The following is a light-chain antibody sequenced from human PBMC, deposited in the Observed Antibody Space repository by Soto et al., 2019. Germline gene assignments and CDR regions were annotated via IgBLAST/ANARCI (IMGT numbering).Light chain of an antibody. Sequence: EIVLTQSPATLSLSPGERATLSCRASQSVAPYLAWYQQNPGQAPTLLVYDASNRATGIPARFSGSGSGTDFTLTISSLEPEDFAVYYCLERSYWPRTTFGQGTRLEIK. J-gene: IGKJ5*01. V-gene: IGKV3-11*01. CDR1: QSVAPY. CDR3: LERSYWPRTT. CDR2: DAS.